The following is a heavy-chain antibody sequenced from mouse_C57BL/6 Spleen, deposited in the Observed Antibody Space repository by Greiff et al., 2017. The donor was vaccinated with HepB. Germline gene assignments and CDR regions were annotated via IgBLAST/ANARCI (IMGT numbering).Heavy chain of an antibody. Sequence: EVKLQESGPGLVKPSQSLSLTCSVTGYSITSGYYWNWIRQFPGNKLEWMGYISYDGSNNYNPSLKNRISITRDTSKNQFFLKLNSVTTEDTATYYCARGNYGPDYWGQGTTLTVSS. V-gene: IGHV3-6*01. CDR2: ISYDGSN. D-gene: IGHD1-1*01. CDR1: GYSITSGYY. J-gene: IGHJ2*01. CDR3: ARGNYGPDY.